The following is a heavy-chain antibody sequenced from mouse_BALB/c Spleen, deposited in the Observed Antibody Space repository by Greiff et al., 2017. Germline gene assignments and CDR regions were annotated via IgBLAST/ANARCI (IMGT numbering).Heavy chain of an antibody. Sequence: VKLVESGPGLVAPSQSLSITCTVSGFSLSRYSVHWVRQPPGKGLEWLGMIWGGGSTDYNSALKSRLSISKDNSKSQVFLKMNSLQTDDTAMYYCARNSGNWEPAWFAYWGQGTLVTVSA. D-gene: IGHD4-1*01. CDR2: IWGGGST. CDR1: GFSLSRYS. V-gene: IGHV2-6-4*01. J-gene: IGHJ3*01. CDR3: ARNSGNWEPAWFAY.